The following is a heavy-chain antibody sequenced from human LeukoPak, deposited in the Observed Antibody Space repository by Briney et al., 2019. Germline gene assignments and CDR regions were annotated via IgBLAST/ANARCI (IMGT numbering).Heavy chain of an antibody. Sequence: SVKVSCKASGGTFSSYTISWVRQAPGQGLEWMGRIIPILGIANYAQKFQGRVTITADESTSTAYMELSSLRSEDTAVYYCARSLVEMATIEKGSWFDPWGQGTLVTVSS. D-gene: IGHD5-24*01. J-gene: IGHJ5*02. CDR1: GGTFSSYT. V-gene: IGHV1-69*02. CDR2: IIPILGIA. CDR3: ARSLVEMATIEKGSWFDP.